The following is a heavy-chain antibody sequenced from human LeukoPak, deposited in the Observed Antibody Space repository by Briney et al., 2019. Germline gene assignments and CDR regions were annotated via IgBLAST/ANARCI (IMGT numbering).Heavy chain of an antibody. Sequence: ASVKVSCKVSGYTLTELSIHWVRQAPGKGLEWMGGFGPEDGETIYAQKFQGRVTMTEDTSTDTAYMELSSLRSEDTAVYYCATAVGGYDFSDHQPSNWFDPWGQGTLVTVSS. CDR3: ATAVGGYDFSDHQPSNWFDP. D-gene: IGHD3-3*01. J-gene: IGHJ5*02. V-gene: IGHV1-24*01. CDR2: FGPEDGET. CDR1: GYTLTELS.